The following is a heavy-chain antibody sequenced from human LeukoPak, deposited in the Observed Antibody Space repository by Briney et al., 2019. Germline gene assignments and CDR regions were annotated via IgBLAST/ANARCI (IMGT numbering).Heavy chain of an antibody. CDR3: SCRGSYYQFDY. D-gene: IGHD3-22*01. Sequence: PSETLSLTCTVSGASITSGGYYWSWIRQHPGKGLEWIAYIYYSGSTYYNPSLKSRVTISVDTSKNQFSLKLSSVTAADTAVYYCSCRGSYYQFDYWGQGTLVTVSS. CDR2: IYYSGST. CDR1: GASITSGGYY. V-gene: IGHV4-31*08. J-gene: IGHJ4*02.